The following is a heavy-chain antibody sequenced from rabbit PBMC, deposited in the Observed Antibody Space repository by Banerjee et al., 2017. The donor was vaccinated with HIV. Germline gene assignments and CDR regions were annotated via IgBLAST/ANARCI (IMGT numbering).Heavy chain of an antibody. CDR3: ARDGGSSVYTQYYFNL. CDR2: IDNGDGST. CDR1: GFDFSNNV. J-gene: IGHJ4*01. D-gene: IGHD8-1*01. Sequence: QEQLKETGGGLVQPGGSLKLSCKVSGFDFSNNVLCWVRQAPGKGPEWIACIDNGDGSTYYANWVNGRFTISRSTSLNTVTLQMTSLTAADTATYFCARDGGSSVYTQYYFNLWGPGTLVTVS. V-gene: IGHV1S47*01.